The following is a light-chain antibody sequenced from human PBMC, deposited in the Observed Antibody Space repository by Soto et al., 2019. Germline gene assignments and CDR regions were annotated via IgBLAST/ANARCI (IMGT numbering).Light chain of an antibody. CDR3: CSYAGSRV. CDR1: SSDVGSYNL. V-gene: IGLV2-23*01. Sequence: QSALTQPASVSGSPGQSITISCTGTSSDVGSYNLVSWYQQHLGKAPKLMIYEGSKRPSGVSNRFSGSKSGNTASLTTSGLQAEDEADYYCCSYAGSRVFGGGTKLTVL. CDR2: EGS. J-gene: IGLJ3*02.